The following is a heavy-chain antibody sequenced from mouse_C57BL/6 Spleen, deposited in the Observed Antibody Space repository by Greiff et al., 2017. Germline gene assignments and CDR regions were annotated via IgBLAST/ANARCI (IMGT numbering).Heavy chain of an antibody. CDR1: GYTFTDYY. J-gene: IGHJ3*01. D-gene: IGHD1-1*01. CDR3: ARNYYDSKAWFAD. Sequence: EVQLQQSGPELVKPGASVKISCTASGYTFTDYYMNLVKQSHGKSLEWIGDIIPNNGGTSYNQKFKGKATLTVDKSSNTDYMRLRSLTSEDSAVNYCARNYYDSKAWFADWGQGTLVTVSA. V-gene: IGHV1-26*01. CDR2: IIPNNGGT.